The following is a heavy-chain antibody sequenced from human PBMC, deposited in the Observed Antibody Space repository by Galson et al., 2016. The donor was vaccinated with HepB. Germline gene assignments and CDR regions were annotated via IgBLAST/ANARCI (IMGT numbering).Heavy chain of an antibody. Sequence: SLRLSCAASGFTFGSAAMSWVRQAPGKGLEWVSDISPSGGVAFYAESVEGRFTTSRDNSRNTLSLEMDRLRVEDTALYYCVRVRGSCRPFYFQYWGQGTLVTVSS. CDR3: VRVRGSCRPFYFQY. V-gene: IGHV3-23*01. D-gene: IGHD3-10*01. CDR1: GFTFGSAA. J-gene: IGHJ4*02. CDR2: ISPSGGVA.